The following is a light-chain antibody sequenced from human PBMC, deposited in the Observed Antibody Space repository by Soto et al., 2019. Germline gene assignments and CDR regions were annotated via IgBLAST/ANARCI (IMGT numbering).Light chain of an antibody. CDR2: EGS. Sequence: QSVLTQPASVSGSPGQSITIPCTGTSSDVGSYNLVSWYQQDPGKATKLMIYEGSKRPSGVSNRFSASKSGNTASLTISGLQAEDEADYYCCSYAGSSSYVFGTGTKVTVL. J-gene: IGLJ1*01. V-gene: IGLV2-23*01. CDR3: CSYAGSSSYV. CDR1: SSDVGSYNL.